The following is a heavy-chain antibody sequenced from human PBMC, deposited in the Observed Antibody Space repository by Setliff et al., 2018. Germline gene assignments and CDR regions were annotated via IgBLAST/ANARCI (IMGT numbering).Heavy chain of an antibody. CDR2: ISGSGGST. J-gene: IGHJ4*02. V-gene: IGHV3-23*01. D-gene: IGHD1-26*01. CDR3: SRGTSHGSAFDC. Sequence: GGSLRLSCAASGFTFSSYAMSWVRQAPGKGLEWVSAISGSGGSTYYADSVKGRFTISRDNSKNTLYLQMNSLRAEDTAVYYCSRGTSHGSAFDCWGQGTLVTVSS. CDR1: GFTFSSYA.